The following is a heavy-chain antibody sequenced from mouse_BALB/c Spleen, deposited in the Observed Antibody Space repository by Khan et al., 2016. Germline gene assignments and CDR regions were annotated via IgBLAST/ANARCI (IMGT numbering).Heavy chain of an antibody. D-gene: IGHD1-2*01. J-gene: IGHJ2*01. CDR1: GYSITSGYG. V-gene: IGHV3-2*02. CDR2: ISYSGST. Sequence: EVQLQESGPGLVKPSQSLSLTCTVTGYSITSGYGWNWMRQFPGNKLEWMGYISYSGSTNYNPSLKSRISITRESSKNQFFLQLNSVTTEDTATYYCARTASINYWGQGTTLTVSS. CDR3: ARTASINY.